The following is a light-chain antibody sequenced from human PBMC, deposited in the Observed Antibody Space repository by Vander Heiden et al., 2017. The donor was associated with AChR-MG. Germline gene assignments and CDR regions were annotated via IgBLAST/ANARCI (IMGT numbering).Light chain of an antibody. J-gene: IGLJ3*02. CDR3: AEWDDSRNDWL. V-gene: IGLV1-44*01. CDR1: SPNIGSNT. Sequence: FVLTQPPSSSGPPGQRVTICCSGGSPNIGSNTVTWYQQRPGTAPNLLIYNYNQRPTGVPDRFSGSKTGTSASLAISGLRSEDEADYSCAEWDDSRNDWLFGGGTKLTVL. CDR2: NYN.